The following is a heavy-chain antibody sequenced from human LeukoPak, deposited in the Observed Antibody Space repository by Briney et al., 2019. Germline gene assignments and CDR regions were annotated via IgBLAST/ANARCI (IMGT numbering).Heavy chain of an antibody. D-gene: IGHD3-22*01. CDR1: GYSFTTYW. Sequence: GASLKISCKGSGYSFTTYWISWVRQMPGKGLERMGRIDPSDSYTNYSPSFQGHVTISVDKSISTAYLQWSSLKASDTAMYYCARQGGFYDNRGYNDAFDIWGQGTVVTVSS. CDR3: ARQGGFYDNRGYNDAFDI. J-gene: IGHJ3*02. V-gene: IGHV5-10-1*01. CDR2: IDPSDSYT.